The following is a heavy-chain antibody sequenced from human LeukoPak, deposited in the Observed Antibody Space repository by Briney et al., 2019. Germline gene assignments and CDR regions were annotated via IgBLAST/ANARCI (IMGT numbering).Heavy chain of an antibody. Sequence: SETLSLTRTVSGGSISSYYWSWIRQPPGKGLEWIGYIYYSGSTNYNPSLTSRVAISVDTSKTQFSLKLSSVTAADTAVYYCARLHCSGGSCYFGYWGQGTLVTVSS. V-gene: IGHV4-59*01. CDR3: ARLHCSGGSCYFGY. D-gene: IGHD2-15*01. CDR1: GGSISSYY. J-gene: IGHJ4*02. CDR2: IYYSGST.